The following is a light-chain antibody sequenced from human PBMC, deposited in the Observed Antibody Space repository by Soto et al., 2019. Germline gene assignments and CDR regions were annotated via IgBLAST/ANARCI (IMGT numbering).Light chain of an antibody. CDR3: QQRSNWGWT. J-gene: IGKJ1*01. Sequence: EILLTQSPATLSLSPGERATLSCRASQSVSSYLAWYQQKPGQAPRLLIYDASNRATGIPARFSGSGSGTDFTLTISSLEPEDFAVYYCQQRSNWGWTFGQGTKVDIK. CDR1: QSVSSY. V-gene: IGKV3-11*01. CDR2: DAS.